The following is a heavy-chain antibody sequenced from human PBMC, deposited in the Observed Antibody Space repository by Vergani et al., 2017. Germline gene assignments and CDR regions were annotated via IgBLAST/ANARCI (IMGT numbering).Heavy chain of an antibody. J-gene: IGHJ6*02. D-gene: IGHD6-13*01. V-gene: IGHV1-2*02. CDR3: ARVPAAAGNEIHYYYYYGMDV. CDR1: GYTFTGYY. Sequence: QVQLVQSGAEVKKPGASVKVSCKASGYTFTGYYMHWVRQAPGQGLEWMGWINPNSGGTNYAQKFQGRVTMTRDTSISTAYMELSRMRSDDTAVYYCARVPAAAGNEIHYYYYYGMDVWGQGTTVTVSS. CDR2: INPNSGGT.